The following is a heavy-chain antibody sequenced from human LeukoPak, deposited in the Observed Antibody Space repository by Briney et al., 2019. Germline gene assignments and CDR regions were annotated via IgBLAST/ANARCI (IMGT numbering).Heavy chain of an antibody. J-gene: IGHJ4*02. Sequence: GRSLRLSCAASGFTFSSYAMPWVRQAPGKGLEWVAFISYDGSNKYYADSVKGRFTISRDNSKYTLYLQMNSLRGEDTAVYYCAKDPYRSGSPGKYFDYWGQGTLVTVSS. V-gene: IGHV3-30-3*01. CDR3: AKDPYRSGSPGKYFDY. D-gene: IGHD1-26*01. CDR2: ISYDGSNK. CDR1: GFTFSSYA.